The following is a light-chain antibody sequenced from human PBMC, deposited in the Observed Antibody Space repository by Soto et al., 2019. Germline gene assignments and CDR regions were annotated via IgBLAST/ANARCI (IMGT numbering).Light chain of an antibody. CDR2: EVS. Sequence: QSVLTQPASVSGSPGQSITISCTGTSSEIVTYKLVSWFQHHPGKAPKLIIFEVSTRPSGTSDRFSGYKSANAAYLTISGVQAEDEADYHCSSYTTVTTVVFGGGPKLTVL. CDR3: SSYTTVTTVV. J-gene: IGLJ2*01. V-gene: IGLV2-14*02. CDR1: SSEIVTYKL.